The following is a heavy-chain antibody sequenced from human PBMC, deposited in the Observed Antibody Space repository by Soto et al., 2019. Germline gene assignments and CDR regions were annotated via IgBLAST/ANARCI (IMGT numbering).Heavy chain of an antibody. V-gene: IGHV1-24*01. D-gene: IGHD3-22*01. Sequence: ASVKVSCKVSGYTLTELSMRWVRQAPGKGLEWMGGFDPEDGETIYAQKFQGRVTMTEDTSTDTAYMELSSLRSEDTAVYYCAKEGRRYYYDSSGYRTYYGMDVWGQGTTVTVSS. CDR2: FDPEDGET. CDR3: AKEGRRYYYDSSGYRTYYGMDV. CDR1: GYTLTELS. J-gene: IGHJ6*02.